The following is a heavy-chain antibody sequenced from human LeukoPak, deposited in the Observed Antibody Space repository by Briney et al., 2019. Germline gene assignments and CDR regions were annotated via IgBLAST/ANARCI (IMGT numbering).Heavy chain of an antibody. D-gene: IGHD1-26*01. J-gene: IGHJ4*02. Sequence: GGSLRLSCAASGFSFKNCWMHWVRQAPGKGLEWVSRIDNDGNTKYADSVKGRFTISRDNAKNTLYLQMNSLRADDTAVYYCGRDQGGRYSIDHWGQGTLVTVSS. V-gene: IGHV3-74*03. CDR1: GFSFKNCW. CDR3: GRDQGGRYSIDH. CDR2: IDNDGNT.